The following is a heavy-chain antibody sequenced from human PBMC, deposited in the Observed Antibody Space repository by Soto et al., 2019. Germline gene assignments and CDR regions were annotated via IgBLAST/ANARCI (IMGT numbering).Heavy chain of an antibody. V-gene: IGHV3-53*01. J-gene: IGHJ4*02. D-gene: IGHD6-19*01. CDR3: ARDADSSGLHY. CDR2: IYPAGPT. Sequence: PGGSLRLSCAASGFTVSGMFMNWVRQAPGKGLEWVSVIYPAGPTYYADSVKGRFTISRDNSKNTLFLQLNNLRAEDTAVYYCARDADSSGLHYWGQGSLGTV. CDR1: GFTVSGMF.